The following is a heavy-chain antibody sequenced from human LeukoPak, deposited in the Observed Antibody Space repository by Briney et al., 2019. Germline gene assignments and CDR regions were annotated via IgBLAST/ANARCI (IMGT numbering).Heavy chain of an antibody. Sequence: GASVKVSCKASGGTFSSYAISWVRQAPGQGLEWMGGIIPIFGTANYAQKFQGRVTITTDESTSTAYMELSSLRSEDTAVYYCATGDGYSYGHLGYWGQGTLVTVSS. CDR2: IIPIFGTA. CDR1: GGTFSSYA. V-gene: IGHV1-69*05. CDR3: ATGDGYSYGHLGY. D-gene: IGHD5-18*01. J-gene: IGHJ4*02.